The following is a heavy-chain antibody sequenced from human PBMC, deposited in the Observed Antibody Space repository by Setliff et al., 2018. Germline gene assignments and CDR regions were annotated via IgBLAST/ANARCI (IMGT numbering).Heavy chain of an antibody. V-gene: IGHV1-69*06. Sequence: RASVKVSCKASGGTFSSYAISWVRQAPGQGLEWMGRIIPIFGTANYAQKFQGRVTITADKSTSTAYMELSSLRSEDTAVYYCASRRGLEWSLGAFDIWGQGTMVTVSS. J-gene: IGHJ3*02. CDR2: IIPIFGTA. D-gene: IGHD3-3*01. CDR3: ASRRGLEWSLGAFDI. CDR1: GGTFSSYA.